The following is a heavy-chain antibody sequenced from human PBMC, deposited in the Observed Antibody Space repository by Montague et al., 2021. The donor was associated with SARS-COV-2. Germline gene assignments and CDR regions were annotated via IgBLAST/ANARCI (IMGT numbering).Heavy chain of an antibody. CDR1: GGSFSDYH. D-gene: IGHD2-2*03. CDR2: INHGGST. V-gene: IGHV4-34*01. CDR3: ARGTPGY. Sequence: SETLSLTCAVYGGSFSDYHWSWIRQPPGGGLEWIGRINHGGSTKYNPSLKSRVTISIGTSKNQFSLKLSSVTAADTAVYYCARGTPGYWGQGTLVTVSS. J-gene: IGHJ4*02.